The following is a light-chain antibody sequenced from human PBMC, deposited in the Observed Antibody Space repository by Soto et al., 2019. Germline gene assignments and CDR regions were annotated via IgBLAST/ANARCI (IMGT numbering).Light chain of an antibody. CDR2: EGS. J-gene: IGLJ2*01. CDR1: SSDVGSYNL. Sequence: QSALTQPASVSGSPGQSITISCTGTSSDVGSYNLVSWYQQHPGKAPKLMIYEGSKRPSGVFNRFSGSKSGNTASLTISGLQAEDEADYYCCSYAGSSTPGVFGGGTKVTVL. V-gene: IGLV2-23*01. CDR3: CSYAGSSTPGV.